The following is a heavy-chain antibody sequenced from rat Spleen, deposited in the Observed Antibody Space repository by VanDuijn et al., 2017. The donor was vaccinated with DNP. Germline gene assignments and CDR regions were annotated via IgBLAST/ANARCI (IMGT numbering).Heavy chain of an antibody. CDR1: GFTFSNYY. V-gene: IGHV5-27*01. J-gene: IGHJ1*01. D-gene: IGHD1-1*01. CDR3: TTSFYSGDLYWFFDF. Sequence: EVQLVESGGGLVQPGRSLKLSCVASGFTFSNYYMAWVRQAPTTGLEWVAAISPSGSRTYNPDSVKGRFTISRDNAKSSLYLQMNSLKSEDTATYYCTTSFYSGDLYWFFDFWGPGTMVTVSS. CDR2: ISPSGSRT.